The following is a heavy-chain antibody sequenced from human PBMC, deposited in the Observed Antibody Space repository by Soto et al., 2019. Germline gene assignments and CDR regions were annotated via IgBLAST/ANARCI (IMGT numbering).Heavy chain of an antibody. CDR1: RFTFSTYG. D-gene: IGHD3-22*01. Sequence: QVQLVESGGGVVQPGMSLRLSYAASRFTFSTYGIHWVRQAPGKGLDWVAVISHDGSNTNYADSVKGRFTISRDNSKNTVYIQMNSLRAEDTAVYYCAKDTYYSSSSGDYGCDYWCQGTLVTVSS. CDR3: AKDTYYSSSSGDYGCDY. V-gene: IGHV3-30*18. CDR2: ISHDGSNT. J-gene: IGHJ4*02.